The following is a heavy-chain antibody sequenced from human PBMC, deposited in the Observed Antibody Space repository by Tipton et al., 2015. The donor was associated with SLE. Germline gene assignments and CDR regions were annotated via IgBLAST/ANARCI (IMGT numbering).Heavy chain of an antibody. D-gene: IGHD1-26*01. CDR3: ARDLVGPTGYGMDV. CDR2: MSSSGSTI. J-gene: IGHJ6*02. CDR1: GFTFSNYW. Sequence: SLRLSCVASGFTFSNYWMHWVRQAPGKGLVWVSYMSSSGSTIYYAESVKGRFTISRDNSKNTLYVQMNSLRAEDTAMYYCARDLVGPTGYGMDVWGQGTTVTVSS. V-gene: IGHV3-48*01.